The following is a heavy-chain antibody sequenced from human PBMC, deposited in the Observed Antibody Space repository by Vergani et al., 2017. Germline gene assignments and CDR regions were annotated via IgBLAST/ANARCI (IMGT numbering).Heavy chain of an antibody. J-gene: IGHJ4*02. Sequence: EVQLVESGGGLVQPGGSLRLSCAASGFTFSSYDMHWVRHATGKGLEWVSAIVTAGDTYYPGSVKGRFTISRENAKNSLYLQMNSLRAGDTAIYYCARAVSTTVGDPPGYWGQGTLVTVSS. CDR1: GFTFSSYD. CDR3: ARAVSTTVGDPPGY. D-gene: IGHD4-23*01. CDR2: IVTAGDT. V-gene: IGHV3-13*01.